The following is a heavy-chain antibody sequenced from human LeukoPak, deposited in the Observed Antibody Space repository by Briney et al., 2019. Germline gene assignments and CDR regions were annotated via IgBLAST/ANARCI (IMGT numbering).Heavy chain of an antibody. Sequence: PGGSLRLSCAASGFTFSSYSMNWVRQAPGKGLEWVSYISSSSSTIYYADSVKGRFAISRDNAKNSLYLQMNSLRAEDTAVYYCARQIKLAAAGRGSWFDPWGQGTLVTVSS. D-gene: IGHD6-13*01. J-gene: IGHJ5*02. CDR3: ARQIKLAAAGRGSWFDP. V-gene: IGHV3-48*01. CDR1: GFTFSSYS. CDR2: ISSSSSTI.